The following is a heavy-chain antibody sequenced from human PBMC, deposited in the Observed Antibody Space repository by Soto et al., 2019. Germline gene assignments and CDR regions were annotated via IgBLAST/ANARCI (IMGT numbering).Heavy chain of an antibody. CDR1: GFTFSDYA. D-gene: IGHD6-19*01. J-gene: IGHJ4*02. V-gene: IGHV3-30*18. Sequence: VQLVESGGGVVQPGRSLRLSCAASGFTFSDYAMHWVRQAPGKGLEWVAVVSHDGRNTHYADSVKGRFTISRDSSKNTAPLEMTSLRAEDTAVYYCAKGGRQWLVTSDFNYWGQGAQVTVSS. CDR2: VSHDGRNT. CDR3: AKGGRQWLVTSDFNY.